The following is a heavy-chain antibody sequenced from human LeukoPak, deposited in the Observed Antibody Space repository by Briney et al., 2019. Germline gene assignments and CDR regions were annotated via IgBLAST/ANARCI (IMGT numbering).Heavy chain of an antibody. J-gene: IGHJ4*02. D-gene: IGHD3-3*01. CDR3: AKDTDYDFWSGTFDY. Sequence: PGGSLRLSCAVSGFTFDDYAMHWVRQAPGKGLEWVSGISWNSGSIGYADSVKGRFTISRDNAKNSLYLQMNSLRAEDMALYYCAKDTDYDFWSGTFDYWGQGTLVTVSS. CDR2: ISWNSGSI. CDR1: GFTFDDYA. V-gene: IGHV3-9*03.